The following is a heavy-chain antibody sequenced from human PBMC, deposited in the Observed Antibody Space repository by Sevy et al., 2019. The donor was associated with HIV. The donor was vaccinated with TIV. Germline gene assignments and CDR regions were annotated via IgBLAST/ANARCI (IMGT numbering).Heavy chain of an antibody. CDR2: IIPIFERS. D-gene: IGHD2-2*01. J-gene: IGHJ4*02. Sequence: ASVKVSCKASGDTFSSSSISWVRQAPGQGLEWMGRIIPIFERSNYALKFQGRLIITADESRNTAYMDPSTLRSDDPAVYYCTTSNTSDWYLAHWGPGTLVTVSS. CDR3: TTSNTSDWYLAH. V-gene: IGHV1-69*13. CDR1: GDTFSSSS.